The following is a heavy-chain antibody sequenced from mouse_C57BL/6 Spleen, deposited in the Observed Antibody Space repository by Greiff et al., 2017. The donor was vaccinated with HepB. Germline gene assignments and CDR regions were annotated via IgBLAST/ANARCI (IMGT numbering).Heavy chain of an antibody. CDR2: IYPGGGYT. J-gene: IGHJ1*03. D-gene: IGHD2-4*01. CDR1: GYTFTNYW. V-gene: IGHV1-63*01. Sequence: QVHVKQSGAELVRPGTSVKMSCKASGYTFTNYWIGWAKQRPGHGLEWIGDIYPGGGYTNYNEKFKGKATLTADKSSSTAYMQFSSLTSEDSAIYYCARYDYRSYWYFDVWGTGTTVTVSS. CDR3: ARYDYRSYWYFDV.